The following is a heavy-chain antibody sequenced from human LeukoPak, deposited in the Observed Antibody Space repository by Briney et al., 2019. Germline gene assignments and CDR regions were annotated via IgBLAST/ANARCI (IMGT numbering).Heavy chain of an antibody. Sequence: SETLSLTCTVSGGSISSYYWSWIRQPPGKGLEWIGYIYYSGSANYNPSLKSRVTISVDTSKNQFSLKLSSVTAADTAVYYCASTAYCGGDCYSVYNWGQGTLATVSS. CDR3: ASTAYCGGDCYSVYN. V-gene: IGHV4-59*08. D-gene: IGHD2-21*02. CDR2: IYYSGSA. CDR1: GGSISSYY. J-gene: IGHJ4*02.